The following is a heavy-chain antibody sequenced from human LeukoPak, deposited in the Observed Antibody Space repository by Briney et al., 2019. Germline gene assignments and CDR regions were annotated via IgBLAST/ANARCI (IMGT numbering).Heavy chain of an antibody. CDR1: EFTFSNYW. D-gene: IGHD3-3*01. J-gene: IGHJ4*02. CDR3: ARDPTIFGVVIVPDY. CDR2: IKQDGSEK. V-gene: IGHV3-7*01. Sequence: PGGSLRLSCAASEFTFSNYWMSWVRQAPGKGLEWVANIKQDGSEKYYVDSVKGRFTISRDNAKNSLHLQMNSLRAEDTAVYYCARDPTIFGVVIVPDYWGQGTLVTVSS.